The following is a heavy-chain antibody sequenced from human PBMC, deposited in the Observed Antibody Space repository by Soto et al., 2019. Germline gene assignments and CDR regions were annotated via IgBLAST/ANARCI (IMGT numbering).Heavy chain of an antibody. CDR1: GYSFTSYW. D-gene: IGHD3-16*01. V-gene: IGHV5-10-1*01. J-gene: IGHJ5*02. CDR3: AGHADYDLPWFDP. CDR2: IDPSDSYT. Sequence: ESLKISCKGSGYSFTSYWISWVRQMPGKGLEWMGRIDPSDSYTNYSPSFQGHVTISADKSISTAYLQWSSLKASDTAMYYCAGHADYDLPWFDPWGQGTLVTVST.